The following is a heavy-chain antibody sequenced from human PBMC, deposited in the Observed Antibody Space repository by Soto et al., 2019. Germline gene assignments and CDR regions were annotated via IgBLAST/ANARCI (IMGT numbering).Heavy chain of an antibody. Sequence: SETLSLTCTVSDDSMSSYYWNWIRQAAGKGLEWIGRIYVSGNTNYNPSLQSRVTMSIDTSNKQFSLKLRSVTAADTAIYYCARAPPINAFDIWGLGTVVTVSS. CDR2: IYVSGNT. J-gene: IGHJ3*02. V-gene: IGHV4-4*07. CDR3: ARAPPINAFDI. CDR1: DDSMSSYY.